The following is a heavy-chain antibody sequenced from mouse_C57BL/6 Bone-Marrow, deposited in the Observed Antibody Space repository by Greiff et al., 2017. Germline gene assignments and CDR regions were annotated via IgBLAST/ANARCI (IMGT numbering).Heavy chain of an antibody. CDR2: LYPGDGDT. CDR3: ARSRGNYPFDY. V-gene: IGHV1-82*01. CDR1: GYAFSSSW. J-gene: IGHJ2*01. D-gene: IGHD2-1*01. Sequence: QVQLQQSGPELVKPGASVKISCKASGYAFSSSWMNWVTQRPGKGLEWIGRLYPGDGDTNYNGKFKGKATLTADKSSSTAYMQLSSLTSEDSAVYFCARSRGNYPFDYWGQGTTLTVSS.